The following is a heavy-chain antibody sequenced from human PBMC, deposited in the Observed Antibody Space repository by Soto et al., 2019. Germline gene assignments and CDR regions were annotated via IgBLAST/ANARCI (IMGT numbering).Heavy chain of an antibody. CDR3: ARGTYDFWSGYYNPGNYYYGMDV. J-gene: IGHJ6*02. CDR1: GGSISSYY. D-gene: IGHD3-3*01. CDR2: IYYSVST. Sequence: SETLSLTCTVSGGSISSYYWSWIRQPPGKGLEWIGYIYYSVSTNYNPSLKSRVTISVDTSKNQFSLKLSSVTAADTAVYYCARGTYDFWSGYYNPGNYYYGMDVWGQGTTVTVSS. V-gene: IGHV4-59*01.